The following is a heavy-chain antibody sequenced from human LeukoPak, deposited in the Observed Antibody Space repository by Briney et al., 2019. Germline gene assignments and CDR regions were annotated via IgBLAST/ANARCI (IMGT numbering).Heavy chain of an antibody. D-gene: IGHD3-10*01. Sequence: SETLSLTCTVSGGSISSDCDYWIWHPPAAGQELMGIVSLDSSGSNSYNPSLRSRLTISVNTSKNPFTLMLTSVTAADTAVYYCARGAGHYYGSGSSGSRNSEGYYYYCYMDVWGKGTTVTISS. CDR2: LDSSGSN. CDR1: GGSISSDCDY. CDR3: ARGAGHYYGSGSSGSRNSEGYYYYCYMDV. J-gene: IGHJ6*03. V-gene: IGHV4-61*02.